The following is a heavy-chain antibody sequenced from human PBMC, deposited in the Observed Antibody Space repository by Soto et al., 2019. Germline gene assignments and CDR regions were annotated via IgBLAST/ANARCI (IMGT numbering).Heavy chain of an antibody. CDR1: GFTFSDYY. V-gene: IGHV3-11*01. Sequence: GGSLRLSCAASGFTFSDYYMSWIRQAPGKGLEWVSYISSASSTIYYADSVRGRFTISRDNAKNSLYLQMNSLRAEDTAVYYCASKQLLLGDGFDIWGQGTMVTVSS. CDR2: ISSASSTI. CDR3: ASKQLLLGDGFDI. J-gene: IGHJ3*02. D-gene: IGHD2-2*01.